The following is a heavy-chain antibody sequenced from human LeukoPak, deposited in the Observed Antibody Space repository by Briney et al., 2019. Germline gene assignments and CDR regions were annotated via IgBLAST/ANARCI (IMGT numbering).Heavy chain of an antibody. V-gene: IGHV3-53*01. D-gene: IGHD3-10*01. CDR2: IYSGGST. CDR1: GFTVSSNY. Sequence: PGGSLRLSCAASGFTVSSNYMSWVRQAPGKGLEWVSVIYSGGSTYYADSVKGRFTISRDNSKNTLYLQMNSLRAEDTAVYYCAGSGKDYYYYYGMDVWGQGTTVTVSS. CDR3: AGSGKDYYYYYGMDV. J-gene: IGHJ6*02.